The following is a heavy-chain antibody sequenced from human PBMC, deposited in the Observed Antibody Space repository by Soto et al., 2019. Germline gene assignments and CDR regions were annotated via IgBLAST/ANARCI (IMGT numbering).Heavy chain of an antibody. CDR2: IIPVFDTT. Sequence: SVKVSCKDTGGLFSSYAVSWVRQAPGQGLEWMGGIIPVFDTTYYAQKFQGRVTITADESSNTAYMELSRLTSEDTAMYYCARGGSGYVWFNAFWGPGTRVTVSS. D-gene: IGHD3-22*01. V-gene: IGHV1-69*13. CDR1: GGLFSSYA. J-gene: IGHJ1*01. CDR3: ARGGSGYVWFNAF.